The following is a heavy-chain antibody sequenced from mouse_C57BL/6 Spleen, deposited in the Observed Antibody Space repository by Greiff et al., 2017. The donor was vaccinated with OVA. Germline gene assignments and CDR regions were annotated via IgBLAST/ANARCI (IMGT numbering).Heavy chain of an antibody. D-gene: IGHD4-1*01. CDR2: IYPGDGDT. CDR3: ARADWVDY. V-gene: IGHV1-82*01. Sequence: QVQLQQSGPELVKPGASVKISCKASGYAFSSSWMNWVKQRPGKGLEWIGRIYPGDGDTNYNGKFKGKATLTADKSSSTAYMQLSSLTSEDSAVYFCARADWVDYWGQGTTLTVSS. CDR1: GYAFSSSW. J-gene: IGHJ2*01.